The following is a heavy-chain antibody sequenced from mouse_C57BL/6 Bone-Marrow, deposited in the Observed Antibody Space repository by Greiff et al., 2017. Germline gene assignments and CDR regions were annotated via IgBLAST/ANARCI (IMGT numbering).Heavy chain of an antibody. Sequence: EVQLVESGGGLVKPGGSLKLSCAASGFTFSDYGMHWVRQAPEKGLEWVAYISSGSSTIYYADTVEGRVTISRDNAKNTLCLKMTSLRSEDTAMYYCAITTVVATDAIDYWGQGTSVTVSS. CDR2: ISSGSSTI. CDR1: GFTFSDYG. V-gene: IGHV5-17*01. J-gene: IGHJ4*01. D-gene: IGHD1-1*01. CDR3: AITTVVATDAIDY.